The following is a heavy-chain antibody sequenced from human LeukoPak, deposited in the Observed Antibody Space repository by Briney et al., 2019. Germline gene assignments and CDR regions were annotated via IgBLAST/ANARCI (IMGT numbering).Heavy chain of an antibody. CDR2: INHSGST. D-gene: IGHD5-12*01. Sequence: PSETLSLTCAVYGGSFSGYYWSWIRQPPGKGLEWIGEINHSGSTNYNPSLKSRVTISVDTSKNQFSLKLSSVTAADTAVYYCARSRSHSGYDFHRRLFDYWGQGTLVTVSS. CDR3: ARSRSHSGYDFHRRLFDY. J-gene: IGHJ4*02. CDR1: GGSFSGYY. V-gene: IGHV4-34*01.